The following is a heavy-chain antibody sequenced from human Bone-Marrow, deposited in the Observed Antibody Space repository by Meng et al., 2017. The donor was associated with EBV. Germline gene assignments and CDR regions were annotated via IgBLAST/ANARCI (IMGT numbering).Heavy chain of an antibody. Sequence: QVQLVESGGGVVLPGTSLTLPCAASGFIFSSYTMHWVRQAPGKGLEWVAVISYDGTNKYYADSVKGRFTISRDNSKNTLYLQMISLSAEDTAVYSCARGGDFHLYFEFWGRGTLVTVSS. J-gene: IGHJ4*02. CDR3: ARGGDFHLYFEF. D-gene: IGHD4-17*01. CDR1: GFIFSSYT. V-gene: IGHV3-30-3*01. CDR2: ISYDGTNK.